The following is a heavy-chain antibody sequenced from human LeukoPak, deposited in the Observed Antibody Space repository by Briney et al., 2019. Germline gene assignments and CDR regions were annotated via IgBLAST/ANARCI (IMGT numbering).Heavy chain of an antibody. CDR3: ANSGSNYEAVS. CDR1: GSSIRTYTH. J-gene: IGHJ5*02. D-gene: IGHD5-18*01. Sequence: SETLSLTCTVSGSSIRTYTHWGWIRQPPGKGLEWIGSIHHTGSTYYNPSLESRVTISIDTSKNQFSLKLSSVTAADTAFYFCANSGSNYEAVSWGQGTLVTVSS. CDR2: IHHTGST. V-gene: IGHV4-38-2*02.